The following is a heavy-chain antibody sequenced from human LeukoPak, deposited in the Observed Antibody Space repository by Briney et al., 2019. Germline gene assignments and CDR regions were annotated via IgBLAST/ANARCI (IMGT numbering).Heavy chain of an antibody. CDR3: ARGIHYFDY. Sequence: SETLSLTCTVSGGSISSYYWSWIRQPPGKGLEWIGNIYNSGGTNYNPSLKSRVTTSVDTSKNQFSLKLTSVTAADTAVYHCARGIHYFDYWGQGTLVTVSS. J-gene: IGHJ4*02. V-gene: IGHV4-59*01. CDR2: IYNSGGT. CDR1: GGSISSYY.